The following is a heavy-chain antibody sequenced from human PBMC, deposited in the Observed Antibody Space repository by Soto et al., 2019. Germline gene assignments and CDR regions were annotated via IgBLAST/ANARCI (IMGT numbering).Heavy chain of an antibody. J-gene: IGHJ4*02. V-gene: IGHV4-61*01. D-gene: IGHD1-20*01. Sequence: LSLTCTVSGGSVSSGSYYWSWIRQPPGKGLEWIGYIYYSGSTNYNPSLKSRVTISRDNAKNSLYLQMNSLRAEDTAVYYCARGALTGTPPVYWGQGTLVTVSS. CDR1: GGSVSSGSYY. CDR2: IYYSGST. CDR3: ARGALTGTPPVY.